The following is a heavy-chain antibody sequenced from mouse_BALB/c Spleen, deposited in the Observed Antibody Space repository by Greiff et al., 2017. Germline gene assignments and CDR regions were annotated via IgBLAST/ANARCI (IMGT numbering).Heavy chain of an antibody. CDR3: ASDGYSFAY. CDR1: GFTFSSYA. Sequence: DVHLVESGGGLVKPGGSLKLSCAASGFTFSSYAMSWVRQTPEKRLEWVASISSGGSTYYPDSVKGRFTISRDNARNILYLQMSSLRSEDTAMYYCASDGYSFAYWGQGTLVTVSA. J-gene: IGHJ3*01. D-gene: IGHD2-3*01. V-gene: IGHV5-6-5*01. CDR2: ISSGGST.